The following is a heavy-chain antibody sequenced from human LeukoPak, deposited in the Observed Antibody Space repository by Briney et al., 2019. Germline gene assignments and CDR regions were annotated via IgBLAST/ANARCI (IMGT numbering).Heavy chain of an antibody. CDR3: ARDGRSVTAFDI. CDR2: IYHSGST. V-gene: IGHV4-30-2*01. CDR1: GGSISSGGYY. Sequence: PSETLSLTCTVSGGSISSGGYYWSWIRQPPGKGLEWIGYIYHSGSTYYNPSLKSRVTISVDRSKNQFSLKLSSVTAADTAVYYCARDGRSVTAFDIWGQGTMVTVSS. D-gene: IGHD3-10*01. J-gene: IGHJ3*02.